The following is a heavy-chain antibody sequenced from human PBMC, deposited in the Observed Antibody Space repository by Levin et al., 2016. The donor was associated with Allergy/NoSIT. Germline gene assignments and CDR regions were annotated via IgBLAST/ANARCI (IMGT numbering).Heavy chain of an antibody. J-gene: IGHJ4*02. CDR2: IYYSGST. CDR1: GGSISSGDYY. V-gene: IGHV4-30-4*01. D-gene: IGHD6-13*01. CDR3: AREGRDSSSLPHLYIDY. Sequence: SETLSLTCTVSGGSISSGDYYWSWIRQPPGKGLEWIGYIYYSGSTYYNPSLKSRVTISVDTSKNQFSLKLSSVTAADTAVYYCAREGRDSSSLPHLYIDYWGQGTLVTVSS.